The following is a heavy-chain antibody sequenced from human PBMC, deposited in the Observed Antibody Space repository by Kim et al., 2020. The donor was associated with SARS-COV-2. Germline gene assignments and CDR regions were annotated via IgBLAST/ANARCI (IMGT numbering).Heavy chain of an antibody. CDR2: ISAYNGNT. CDR3: ARGLRVEYSSWSDYYYYGMDV. J-gene: IGHJ6*02. CDR1: GYTFTSYG. V-gene: IGHV1-18*01. Sequence: ASVKVSCKASGYTFTSYGISWVRQAPGQGLEWMGWISAYNGNTNYAQKLQGRVTMTTDTSTSTAYMELRSLRSDDTAVYYCARGLRVEYSSWSDYYYYGMDVWGQGTTVTVSS. D-gene: IGHD6-6*01.